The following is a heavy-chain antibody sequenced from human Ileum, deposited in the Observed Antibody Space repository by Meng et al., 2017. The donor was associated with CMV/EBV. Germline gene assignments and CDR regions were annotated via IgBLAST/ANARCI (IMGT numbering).Heavy chain of an antibody. J-gene: IGHJ4*02. Sequence: VGLEESGPGIVRPSETLSLSCTVSGGLFSDYYWNWIRQPAGQGLEWIGRIHSNGATDYNPSLRSRVTMSVDSSKNEFFLSLSFVTAADTAIYYCARRRGPRGYIDYWGQGILVTVSS. V-gene: IGHV4-4*07. CDR3: ARRRGPRGYIDY. CDR1: GGLFSDYY. D-gene: IGHD3-10*01. CDR2: IHSNGAT.